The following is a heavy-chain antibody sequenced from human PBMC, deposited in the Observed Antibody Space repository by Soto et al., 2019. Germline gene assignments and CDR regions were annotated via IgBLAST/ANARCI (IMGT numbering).Heavy chain of an antibody. CDR2: ISAYNGNT. CDR1: GYTFTSYG. V-gene: IGHV1-18*01. D-gene: IGHD1-26*01. Sequence: QVQLVQSGAEVKKPGASVKVSCKASGYTFTSYGITWVRQAPGQGLEWMGWISAYNGNTKYAQKLQGRVTMTTDTCATTAYMELRSLRCVESDVYSFARYLGGQLVDYWGQGTLVTVSS. CDR3: ARYLGGQLVDY. J-gene: IGHJ4*02.